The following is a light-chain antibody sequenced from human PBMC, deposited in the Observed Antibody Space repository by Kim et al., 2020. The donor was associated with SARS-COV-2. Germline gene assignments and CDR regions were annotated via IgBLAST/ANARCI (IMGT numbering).Light chain of an antibody. CDR2: DVS. V-gene: IGLV2-14*03. J-gene: IGLJ2*01. CDR1: SSDVGGYNY. Sequence: QWITISCAGTSSDVGGYNYVSWYQRHPGKAPKRMIYDVSNRPSGVSNRFSGSKSGNTASLTISGLQAEDEADYYCSSYTSSSTLGVFGGGTQLTVL. CDR3: SSYTSSSTLGV.